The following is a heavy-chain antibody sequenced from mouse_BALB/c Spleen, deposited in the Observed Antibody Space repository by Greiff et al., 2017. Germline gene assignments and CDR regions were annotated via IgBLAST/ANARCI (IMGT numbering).Heavy chain of an antibody. V-gene: IGHV6-6*02. CDR1: GFTFSNYW. J-gene: IGHJ2*01. CDR2: IRLKSNNYAT. Sequence: DVQLQESGGGLVQPGGSMKLSCVASGFTFSNYWMNWVRQSPEKGLEWVAEIRLKSNNYATHYAESVKGRFTISRDDSKSSVYLQMNNLRAEDTGINYCAGNYGYDWGQGTTLTVSS. D-gene: IGHD1-2*01. CDR3: AGNYGYD.